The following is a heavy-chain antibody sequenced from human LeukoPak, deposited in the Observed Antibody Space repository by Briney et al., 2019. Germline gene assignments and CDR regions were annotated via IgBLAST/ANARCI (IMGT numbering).Heavy chain of an antibody. J-gene: IGHJ5*02. CDR3: ARVPPFCGGDYYSLNWFDP. V-gene: IGHV1-69*13. CDR2: IIPIFGTA. Sequence: SVKVSCKASGGTFSSYAISWVRQAPGQGLEWMGGIIPIFGTANYAQKFQGRVTITADESTSTAYMELSSLRSEDTAVYYCARVPPFCGGDYYSLNWFDPWGQGTLVTVSS. CDR1: GGTFSSYA. D-gene: IGHD2-21*01.